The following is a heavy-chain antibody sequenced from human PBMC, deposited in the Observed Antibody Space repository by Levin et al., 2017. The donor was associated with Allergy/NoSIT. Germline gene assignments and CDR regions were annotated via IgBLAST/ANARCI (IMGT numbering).Heavy chain of an antibody. CDR1: GYTFTTYG. J-gene: IGHJ6*02. D-gene: IGHD3-22*01. V-gene: IGHV1-18*01. CDR3: ARGPHYYDSSGSLDYYYGMDV. Sequence: ASVKVSCEASGYTFTTYGISWVRLAPGQGLEWMGWISAYNGNTNYAQKFQGRVTMTTDTSTSTADMELRSLRSDDTALYYCARGPHYYDSSGSLDYYYGMDVWGQGTTVTVSS. CDR2: ISAYNGNT.